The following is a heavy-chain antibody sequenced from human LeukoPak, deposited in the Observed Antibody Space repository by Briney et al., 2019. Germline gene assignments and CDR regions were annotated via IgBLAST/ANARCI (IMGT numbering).Heavy chain of an antibody. CDR1: GFTFSRYG. J-gene: IGHJ6*02. CDR3: ARSLLWFGDYYGMDV. D-gene: IGHD3-10*01. V-gene: IGHV3-30*03. CDR2: ISYDGSNK. Sequence: GGSLRLSCAASGFTFSRYGMHWVRQAPGKGLEWVAVISYDGSNKYYADSVKGRFTISRDNSKNTLYLQMNSLRAEDTAVYYCARSLLWFGDYYGMDVWGQGTTVTVSS.